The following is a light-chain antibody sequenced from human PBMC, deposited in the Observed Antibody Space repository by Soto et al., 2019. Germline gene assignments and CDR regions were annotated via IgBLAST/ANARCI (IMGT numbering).Light chain of an antibody. CDR3: QQYGSSLIT. J-gene: IGKJ5*01. CDR2: GAS. Sequence: EIALTQSPGTLSLSPGERATLSCRASQSVSSSYLAWYQQKSGQAPRLLIYGASSRATGIPDRFSGSGSGTDFTLTISRLEPEDFAVYYCQQYGSSLITFGQGTRLEIK. V-gene: IGKV3-20*01. CDR1: QSVSSSY.